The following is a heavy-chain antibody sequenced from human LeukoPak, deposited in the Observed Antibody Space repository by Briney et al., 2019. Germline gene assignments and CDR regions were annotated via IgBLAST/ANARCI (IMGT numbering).Heavy chain of an antibody. D-gene: IGHD3-10*01. CDR1: GGSFSTYY. CDR3: ARVYSYYGSGSYYYYFDY. J-gene: IGHJ4*02. Sequence: SETLSLTCTVSGGSFSTYYWSRIRQPPGKGLEWIGYLYYSGSTNYNPSLKRRVTISVDTSKNQFSLRLSSVTAADTAVYYCARVYSYYGSGSYYYYFDYWGQGALVTVSS. V-gene: IGHV4-59*01. CDR2: LYYSGST.